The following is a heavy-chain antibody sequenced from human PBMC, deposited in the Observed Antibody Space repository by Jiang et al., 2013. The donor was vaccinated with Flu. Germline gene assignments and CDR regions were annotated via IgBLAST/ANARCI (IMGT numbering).Heavy chain of an antibody. D-gene: IGHD2/OR15-2a*01. V-gene: IGHV4-59*01. J-gene: IGHJ5*02. CDR3: ARGGVSTNWFDP. CDR1: GGSISSYY. CDR2: IYYSGST. Sequence: PGLVKPSETLSLTCTVSGGSISSYYWSWIRQPPGKGLEWIGYIYYSGSTNYNPSLKSRVTISVDTSKNQFSLKLSSVTAADTAVYYCARGGVSTNWFDPWGQGTLVTVSS.